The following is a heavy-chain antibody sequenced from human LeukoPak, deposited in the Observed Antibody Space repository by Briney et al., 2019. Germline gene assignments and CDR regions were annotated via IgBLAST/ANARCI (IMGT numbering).Heavy chain of an antibody. CDR1: GYTFTAYY. CDR3: AREDSSSWAIDF. D-gene: IGHD6-6*01. V-gene: IGHV1-2*02. CDR2: INPNSGGT. J-gene: IGHJ4*02. Sequence: ASVKVSCKASGYTFTAYYMHWVRQAPGQGLEWMGWINPNSGGTNYAQKFQGRVTMTRDTSISTAYMELSSLRSDDTAVYYCAREDSSSWAIDFWGQGTLVTVSS.